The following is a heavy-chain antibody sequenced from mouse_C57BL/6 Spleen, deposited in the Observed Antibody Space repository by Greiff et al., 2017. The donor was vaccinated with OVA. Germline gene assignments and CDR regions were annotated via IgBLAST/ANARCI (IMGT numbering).Heavy chain of an antibody. J-gene: IGHJ2*01. CDR3: ARDDGYPFDY. CDR2: IHPNSGST. Sequence: QVQLQQPGAELVKPGASVKLSCKASGYTFTSYWMHWVRQRPGQGLEWIGMIHPNSGSTNYNEKFKSKATLTVDKSSSTAYMQLSSLTSEDSAVYYCARDDGYPFDYWGQGTTLTVSS. V-gene: IGHV1-64*01. D-gene: IGHD2-3*01. CDR1: GYTFTSYW.